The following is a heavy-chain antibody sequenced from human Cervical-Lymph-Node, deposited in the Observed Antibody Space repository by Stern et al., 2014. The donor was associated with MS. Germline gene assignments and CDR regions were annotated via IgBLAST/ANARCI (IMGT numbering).Heavy chain of an antibody. J-gene: IGHJ5*02. Sequence: VQLGESGAEVKKPGASVNVSCKASGYTFTHYHIHWVRQAPGQGLEWMAMINPSGGSTTYGQKFHGRLTVTRDTSTSTVYMELRSLRSDDTALYYCARDMVDADKWFDPWGQGTLVTVSS. CDR1: GYTFTHYH. D-gene: IGHD2-15*01. V-gene: IGHV1-46*01. CDR2: INPSGGST. CDR3: ARDMVDADKWFDP.